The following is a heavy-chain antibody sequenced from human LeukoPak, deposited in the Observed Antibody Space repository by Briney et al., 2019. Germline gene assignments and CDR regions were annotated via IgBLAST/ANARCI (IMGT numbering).Heavy chain of an antibody. CDR3: ARDLGDGYNRDWFDP. Sequence: PSETLSPTCTVSGGSISSYYWNWIRQPAGKGLEWIGRIYTSGSTYYNPSLKSRAIISVDKSKNQFSLRLSSVTAADTAVYYCARDLGDGYNRDWFDPWGQGTLVTVSS. V-gene: IGHV4-4*07. J-gene: IGHJ5*02. D-gene: IGHD5-24*01. CDR1: GGSISSYY. CDR2: IYTSGST.